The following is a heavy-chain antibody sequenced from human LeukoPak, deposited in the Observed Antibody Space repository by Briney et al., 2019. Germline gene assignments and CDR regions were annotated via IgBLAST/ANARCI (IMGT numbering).Heavy chain of an antibody. CDR3: ARRGSMGGSFVGAFDI. V-gene: IGHV4-39*01. D-gene: IGHD1-26*01. Sequence: SETLSLTCTVSGDSLSRNTYSWGWIRQPPGKGLEWIGNIYYTGRTFYNPSLKSRVTISVDTSKNQFSLKLSSVTAADTAVYYCARRGSMGGSFVGAFDIWGQGTMVTVSS. CDR1: GDSLSRNTYS. J-gene: IGHJ3*02. CDR2: IYYTGRT.